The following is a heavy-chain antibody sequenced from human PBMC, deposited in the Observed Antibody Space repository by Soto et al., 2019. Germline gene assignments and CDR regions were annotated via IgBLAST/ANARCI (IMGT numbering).Heavy chain of an antibody. J-gene: IGHJ4*02. CDR3: AKARVRIVGANSFDY. CDR1: GFTFSNYG. Sequence: GGSLRLSCVGSGFTFSNYGMHWVRQPPGKGLEWVALISDDGDKRYYADPVRGRLIISRDNSKDTLYLQMNSLGPDDTAVYFCAKARVRIVGANSFDYWGQGTPVTVSS. V-gene: IGHV3-30*18. CDR2: ISDDGDKR. D-gene: IGHD1-26*01.